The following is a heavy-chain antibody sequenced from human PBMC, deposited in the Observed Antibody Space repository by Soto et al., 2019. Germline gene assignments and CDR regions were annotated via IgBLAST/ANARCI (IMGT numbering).Heavy chain of an antibody. Sequence: QVILVQSGAEVQKPGASLKVSCKASGYIFSANYIHWVRQAPGQGLEWLGWINPHSGATNYAQKFLGRVTMSADTSASTAYMDLARLKSDDTAVYYCVRAHARGFSNWFDPWGRGTLVTVSS. CDR2: INPHSGAT. V-gene: IGHV1-2*02. CDR1: GYIFSANY. CDR3: VRAHARGFSNWFDP. J-gene: IGHJ5*02. D-gene: IGHD3-22*01.